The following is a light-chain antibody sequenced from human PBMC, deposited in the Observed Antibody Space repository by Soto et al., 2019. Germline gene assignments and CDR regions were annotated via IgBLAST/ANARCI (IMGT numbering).Light chain of an antibody. CDR1: SSDVGGYNY. CDR2: EVS. V-gene: IGLV2-14*01. J-gene: IGLJ1*01. CDR3: SSYTSSSTYV. Sequence: QSALTQPASVSGSPGQSITISCTGTSSDVGGYNYVSWYQQHPGKAPQLMIYEVSNRPSGVSNRFSCSKSGNTASLTISGLQAEDEADYYCSSYTSSSTYVFGTGTKLTVL.